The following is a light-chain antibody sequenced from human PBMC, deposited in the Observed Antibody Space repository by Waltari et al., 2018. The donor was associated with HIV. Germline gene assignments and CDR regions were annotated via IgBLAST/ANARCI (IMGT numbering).Light chain of an antibody. CDR1: NNDVGTYNY. CDR3: SSYTSSISLV. Sequence: QSALTQPASVSGSPGQSITISCTGTNNDVGTYNYVPWYQQHPGKAPKLMIYDVTDRPSGVSGGFSGSKSGNTASLTISGLQAEDEADYYCSSYTSSISLVFGGGTKVTVL. J-gene: IGLJ3*02. CDR2: DVT. V-gene: IGLV2-14*03.